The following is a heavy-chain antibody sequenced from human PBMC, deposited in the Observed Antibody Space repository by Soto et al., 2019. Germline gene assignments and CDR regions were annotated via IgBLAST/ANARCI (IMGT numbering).Heavy chain of an antibody. V-gene: IGHV1-69*08. CDR2: IIPIRGIA. D-gene: IGHD2-2*01. Sequence: QVQLVQSGAEVKKPGSSVKVSCKASGGTFSSYTISWVRQAPGQGLEWMGRIIPIRGIANYAQKFQGRVTITADKSTSTAYMELSSLRSEDTAVYYCGREVPAAPTYAIGYYYYGMDVWGQGTTVTVSS. CDR1: GGTFSSYT. CDR3: GREVPAAPTYAIGYYYYGMDV. J-gene: IGHJ6*02.